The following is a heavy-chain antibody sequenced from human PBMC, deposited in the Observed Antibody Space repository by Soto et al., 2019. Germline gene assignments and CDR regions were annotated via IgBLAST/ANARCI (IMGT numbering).Heavy chain of an antibody. CDR2: ISYDGSNK. CDR3: ARDPTLGYCSSTSCPHFDP. CDR1: GFTFSSYA. Sequence: GGSLKLSCAASGFTFSSYAMHWVRQAPGKGLEWVAVISYDGSNKYYADSVKGRFTISRDNSKNTLYLQMNSLRAEDTAVYYCARDPTLGYCSSTSCPHFDPWGQATLVTVSS. D-gene: IGHD2-2*01. V-gene: IGHV3-30-3*01. J-gene: IGHJ5*02.